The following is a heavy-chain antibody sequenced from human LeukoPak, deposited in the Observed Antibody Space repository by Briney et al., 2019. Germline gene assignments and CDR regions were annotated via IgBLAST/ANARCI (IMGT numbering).Heavy chain of an antibody. D-gene: IGHD3-9*01. J-gene: IGHJ6*02. CDR1: GYTFTSYD. CDR2: MNPNSGNT. CDR3: ARSYDILTGYGVYGMDV. Sequence: ASVKVSCKASGYTFTSYDINWVRQATGQGLEWMGWMNPNSGNTGYAQKFQGRVTMTRNTSISTAYMELSSLRSEDTAVYYCARSYDILTGYGVYGMDVWGQGTTVTVSS. V-gene: IGHV1-8*01.